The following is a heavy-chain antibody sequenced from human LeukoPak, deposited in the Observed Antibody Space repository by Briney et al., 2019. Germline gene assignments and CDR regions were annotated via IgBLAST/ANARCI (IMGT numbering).Heavy chain of an antibody. CDR2: IIPIFGTA. J-gene: IGHJ6*02. CDR1: GNSISNYA. V-gene: IGHV1-69*13. D-gene: IGHD3-16*01. CDR3: TTRACHAGGCSSSFYYYYGLHF. Sequence: SVKDSCKASGNSISNYAVSWVRQAPGQGFEWMGGIIPIFGTADYAQKFQGRVTITADQSTSTTYMALSSLKSEDTATYYCTTRACHAGGCSSSFYYYYGLHFWGQGTTVSVSS.